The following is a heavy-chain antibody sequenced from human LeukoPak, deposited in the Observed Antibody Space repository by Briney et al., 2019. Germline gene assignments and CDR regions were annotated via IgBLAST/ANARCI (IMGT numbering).Heavy chain of an antibody. CDR2: FDPEDGET. V-gene: IGHV1-24*01. CDR3: ALLGESREWFAP. Sequence: ASVKVSCKVSGYTLTELSMHCVRQAPGKGLEWMGGFDPEDGETIYAQKFQGRVTMTEDTSTETAYMELSRLRSEDTAVYYCALLGESREWFAPWGHGTLVTVSS. CDR1: GYTLTELS. D-gene: IGHD3-10*01. J-gene: IGHJ5*02.